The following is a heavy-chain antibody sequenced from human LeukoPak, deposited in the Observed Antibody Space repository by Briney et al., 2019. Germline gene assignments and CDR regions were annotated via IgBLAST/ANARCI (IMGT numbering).Heavy chain of an antibody. J-gene: IGHJ6*03. CDR3: ARGRLWFGEINYMDV. D-gene: IGHD3-10*01. CDR2: IYTSGST. Sequence: SETLSLTCTVSSGSISSYYWSWIRQPAGKRLEWIGRIYTSGSTNYNPSLKSRVTMSVDTSKNQFSLKLSSVTAADTAVYYCARGRLWFGEINYMDVWGKGTTVTISS. V-gene: IGHV4-4*07. CDR1: SGSISSYY.